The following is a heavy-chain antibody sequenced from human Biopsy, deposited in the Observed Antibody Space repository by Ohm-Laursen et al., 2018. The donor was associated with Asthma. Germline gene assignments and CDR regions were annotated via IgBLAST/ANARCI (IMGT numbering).Heavy chain of an antibody. CDR3: VRGSSSWHHGPFHYYYGLDV. V-gene: IGHV4-39*01. CDR1: SGSGGYMRSGNYY. J-gene: IGHJ6*02. CDR2: IYYSGTT. Sequence: SDTLSLTCSLSSGSGGYMRSGNYYWGWIRQPPGKGLEWLGGIYYSGTTYYNPSLESRVTVSADTSKNQFSLNLTSVTAADTAVYYCVRGSSSWHHGPFHYYYGLDVWGQGTTATVSS. D-gene: IGHD6-13*01.